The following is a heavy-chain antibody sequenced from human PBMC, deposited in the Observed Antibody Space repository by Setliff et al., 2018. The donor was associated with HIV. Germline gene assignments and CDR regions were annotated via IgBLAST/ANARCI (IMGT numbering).Heavy chain of an antibody. J-gene: IGHJ6*02. CDR1: GFTFTAHG. V-gene: IGHV3-30*02. Sequence: HPGGSLRLSCAASGFTFTAHGMHWVRQAPDKGLEWVAFINYDENSEYYADSVKGRVTISRDNFRNTVDLQMDSLRGEDTAVYYCARGYYGSDLQNAMDVWGQGTTVTVSS. D-gene: IGHD3-10*01. CDR3: ARGYYGSDLQNAMDV. CDR2: INYDENSE.